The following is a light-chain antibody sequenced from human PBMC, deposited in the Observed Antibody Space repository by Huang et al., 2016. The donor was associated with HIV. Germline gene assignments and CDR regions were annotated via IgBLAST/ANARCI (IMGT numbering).Light chain of an antibody. CDR2: AAS. Sequence: DIQMTQSPSALSASVVDRVTITCRASPTITNYLNWYQQKPGEAPKLLIYAASTLHAGVPARFIGGGSGTDFTLTISSLQPEDYATYYCQQSYSTLYSFGQGTKVEMK. CDR3: QQSYSTLYS. V-gene: IGKV1-39*01. J-gene: IGKJ2*03. CDR1: PTITNY.